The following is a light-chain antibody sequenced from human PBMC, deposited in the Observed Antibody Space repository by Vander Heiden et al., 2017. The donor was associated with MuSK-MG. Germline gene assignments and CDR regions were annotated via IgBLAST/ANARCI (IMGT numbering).Light chain of an antibody. CDR3: SSYTSSNTPVV. J-gene: IGLJ2*01. Sequence: QSALTQPASVSGSPGQSITISCTGTSSDVGGYNYVAWYQQHPGKAPKLMIYDVSNRPSGVSNRFSGSKSGNTASLTISGLHAEDDDDYYCSSYTSSNTPVVFGGGTKL. V-gene: IGLV2-14*03. CDR2: DVS. CDR1: SSDVGGYNY.